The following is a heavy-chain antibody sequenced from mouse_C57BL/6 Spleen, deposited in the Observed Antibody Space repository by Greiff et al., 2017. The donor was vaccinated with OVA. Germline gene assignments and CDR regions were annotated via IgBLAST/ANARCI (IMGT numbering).Heavy chain of an antibody. Sequence: EVQLVESGEGLVKPGGSLKLSCAASGFTFSSYAMSWVRQTPEKRLEWVAYISSGGDYIYYADTVKGRFTISRDNARNTLYLQMSSLKSEDTAMYYCTRKDDYDGGWGFDYWGQGTTLTVSS. D-gene: IGHD2-4*01. J-gene: IGHJ2*01. CDR2: ISSGGDYI. CDR1: GFTFSSYA. V-gene: IGHV5-9-1*02. CDR3: TRKDDYDGGWGFDY.